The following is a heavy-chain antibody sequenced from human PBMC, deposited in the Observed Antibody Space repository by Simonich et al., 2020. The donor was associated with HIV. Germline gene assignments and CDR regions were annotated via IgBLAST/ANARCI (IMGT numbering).Heavy chain of an antibody. CDR3: ASGGSISSVWADDY. V-gene: IGHV3-30*07. CDR1: GFTFSSYA. CDR2: ISYDGSNK. D-gene: IGHD3-16*01. Sequence: QVQLVESGGGVVQPGRSLRLSCAASGFTFSSYAMHWVRQAPGKWQEWVAFISYDGSNKDYADSVKGRFTISRDNSKNTRYLQMNSRRAEDTAVYYCASGGSISSVWADDYWGQGTLVTVSS. J-gene: IGHJ4*02.